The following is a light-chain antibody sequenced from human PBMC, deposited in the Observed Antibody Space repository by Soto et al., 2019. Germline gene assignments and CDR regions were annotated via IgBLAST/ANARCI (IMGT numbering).Light chain of an antibody. Sequence: EIVLTQSPGTLSLSPGERATLSCRASQSVSNNYLAWYQQKPGQAPRLLIYGASTRATGIPDRFSGSGSGTDFTLTISHLPPEHFALXYCQQYNNWPPYTFGQGTKVDIK. V-gene: IGKV3-20*01. J-gene: IGKJ2*01. CDR1: QSVSNNY. CDR3: QQYNNWPPYT. CDR2: GAS.